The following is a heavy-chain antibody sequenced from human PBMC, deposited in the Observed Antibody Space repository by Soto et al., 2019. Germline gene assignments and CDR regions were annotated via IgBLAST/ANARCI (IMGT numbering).Heavy chain of an antibody. V-gene: IGHV3-74*01. CDR2: INSDGSST. CDR3: ARAYGSRYGMDV. Sequence: GESLKISCAASGFTFSSYWMHWVRQAPGKGLVWVSRINSDGSSTSYADSVKGRFTISRDNAKNTLYLQMNSLRAEDTAVYYCARAYGSRYGMDVWGQGTTVTVSS. D-gene: IGHD3-10*01. CDR1: GFTFSSYW. J-gene: IGHJ6*02.